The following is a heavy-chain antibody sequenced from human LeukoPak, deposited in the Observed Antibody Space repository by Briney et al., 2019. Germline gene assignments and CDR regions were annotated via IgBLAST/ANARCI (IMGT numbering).Heavy chain of an antibody. CDR1: GFTFGDYY. Sequence: SLRLSCAASGFTFGDYYMSWIRQAPGKGLEWVSYISCSGSTIYYADSVKGRFTISRDNAKNSLYLQMNSLRAEDTAVYYCARRRYSYGPSKYYFDYWGQGTLVTVSS. D-gene: IGHD5-18*01. CDR3: ARRRYSYGPSKYYFDY. V-gene: IGHV3-11*04. J-gene: IGHJ4*02. CDR2: ISCSGSTI.